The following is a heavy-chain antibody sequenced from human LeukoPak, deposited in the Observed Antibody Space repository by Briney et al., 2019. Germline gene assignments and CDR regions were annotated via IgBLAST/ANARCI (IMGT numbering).Heavy chain of an antibody. D-gene: IGHD6-19*01. J-gene: IGHJ5*02. Sequence: PSETLSLTCAVSGYSISSGYYWGWIRRPPGKGLEWVGSIYHSGSTYYNPSLKSRVTISVDTSKNQFSLKLSSVTAADTAVYYCARDQGIAVAGTLDRWFDPWGQGTLVTVSS. CDR1: GYSISSGYY. CDR2: IYHSGST. V-gene: IGHV4-38-2*02. CDR3: ARDQGIAVAGTLDRWFDP.